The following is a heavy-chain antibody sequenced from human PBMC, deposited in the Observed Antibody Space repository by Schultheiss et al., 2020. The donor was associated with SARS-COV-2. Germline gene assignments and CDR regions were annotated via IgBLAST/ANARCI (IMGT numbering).Heavy chain of an antibody. V-gene: IGHV4-59*08. CDR1: GDSISSYY. D-gene: IGHD4-17*01. J-gene: IGHJ4*02. CDR2: IEYSGST. Sequence: SETLSLTCSVSGDSISSYYWSWIRQPPGKGLEWIGYIEYSGSTTYNPSLKSRVTISVDTSKNQFSLKVSSVTAADTAVYYCATGGSTVTGTFDYWGQGTLVTVSS. CDR3: ATGGSTVTGTFDY.